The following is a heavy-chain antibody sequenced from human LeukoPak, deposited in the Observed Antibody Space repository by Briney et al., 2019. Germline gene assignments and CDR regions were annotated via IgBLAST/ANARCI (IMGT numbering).Heavy chain of an antibody. V-gene: IGHV3-7*01. J-gene: IGHJ3*02. Sequence: GGSLRLSCAASGFTFSSYWMSWVRQAPGKGLEWVANIKQDGSEKYYVDSVKGRFTISRDDAKNSLYLQMNSLRAEDTAVYYCARDGVAYAFDIWGQGTMVTVSS. D-gene: IGHD3-3*01. CDR2: IKQDGSEK. CDR3: ARDGVAYAFDI. CDR1: GFTFSSYW.